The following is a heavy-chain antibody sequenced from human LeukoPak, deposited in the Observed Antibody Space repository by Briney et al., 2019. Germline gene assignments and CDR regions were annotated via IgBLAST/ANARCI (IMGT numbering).Heavy chain of an antibody. CDR1: GGSFSGYY. Sequence: SETLSLTCAVYGGSFSGYYWSWIRQPPGKGLEWIGEINHSGSTNYNPSLKSRVTISVDTSKNQFSLKLSSVTAADTAVYYCARGGLYYYDSSGYLDPWGLGTLVTVSS. J-gene: IGHJ5*02. D-gene: IGHD3-22*01. V-gene: IGHV4-34*01. CDR2: INHSGST. CDR3: ARGGLYYYDSSGYLDP.